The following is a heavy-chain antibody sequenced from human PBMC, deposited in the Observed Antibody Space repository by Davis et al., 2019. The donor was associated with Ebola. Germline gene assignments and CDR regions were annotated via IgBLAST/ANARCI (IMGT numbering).Heavy chain of an antibody. CDR3: ARGDSYYDPSGYYAGPEAPDH. D-gene: IGHD3-22*01. CDR1: RDSVSGYY. J-gene: IGHJ4*02. CDR2: IYHGGGT. Sequence: MPSETLSLTCTVFRDSVSGYYWSWIRQPPGKGLEWIGYIYHGGGTNYSPSLKSRLTISVDTSKNQFSLKLTSVTAADTAVYYCARGDSYYDPSGYYAGPEAPDHWGQGTLVSVSS. V-gene: IGHV4-59*02.